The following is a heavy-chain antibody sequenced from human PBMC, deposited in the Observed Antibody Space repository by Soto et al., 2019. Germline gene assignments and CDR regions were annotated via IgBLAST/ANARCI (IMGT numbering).Heavy chain of an antibody. V-gene: IGHV4-4*07. J-gene: IGHJ6*02. D-gene: IGHD3-9*01. CDR3: ARADYEILTGSYAMDV. CDR2: VSTSGAT. CDR1: DDFISSYY. Sequence: QVQLQESGPRLVKPSETLSLTCTVSDDFISSYYWNWIRQPAGKGLEWIGRVSTSGATNYNPSLESRVTMSVETSKKQFYLKLTSVTAADTAVYFCARADYEILTGSYAMDVWGQGTTVTVSS.